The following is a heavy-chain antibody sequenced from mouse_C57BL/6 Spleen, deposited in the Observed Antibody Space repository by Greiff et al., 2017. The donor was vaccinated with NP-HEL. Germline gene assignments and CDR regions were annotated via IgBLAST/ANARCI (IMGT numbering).Heavy chain of an antibody. D-gene: IGHD1-1*01. Sequence: QVQLQQSGAELVKPGASVKISCKASGYAFSSYWMNWVKQRPGKGLEWIGQIYPGDGDTNYNGTFKGKATLTAAKSSSTAYMQLSSLTSEDSAVYVCARRDYYGSSYPYAMDYWGQGTSVTVSS. V-gene: IGHV1-80*01. CDR1: GYAFSSYW. J-gene: IGHJ4*01. CDR2: IYPGDGDT. CDR3: ARRDYYGSSYPYAMDY.